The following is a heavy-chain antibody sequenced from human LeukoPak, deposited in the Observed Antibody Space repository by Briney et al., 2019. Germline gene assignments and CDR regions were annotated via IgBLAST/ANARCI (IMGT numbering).Heavy chain of an antibody. Sequence: GGSLRLSCAASGFTFSSYEMNWVRQAPGKGLEWVSYISSSNSTIYYAESVNVRFTISRDNAKHSLYLQMNSLRAEDTAVYYCARDTLLITMFDYWGQGTLVTVSS. J-gene: IGHJ4*02. D-gene: IGHD3-10*01. CDR1: GFTFSSYE. CDR2: ISSSNSTI. CDR3: ARDTLLITMFDY. V-gene: IGHV3-48*03.